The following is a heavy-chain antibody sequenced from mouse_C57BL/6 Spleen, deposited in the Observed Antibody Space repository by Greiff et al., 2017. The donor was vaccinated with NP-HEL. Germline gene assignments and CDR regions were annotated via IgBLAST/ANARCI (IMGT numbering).Heavy chain of an antibody. CDR1: GYTFTSYW. CDR2: IDPSDSYT. J-gene: IGHJ2*01. Sequence: QVQLQQPGAELVMPGASVKLSCKASGYTFTSYWMHWVKQRPGQGLEWIGEIDPSDSYTNYNQKFKGKSTLTVDKSSSTAYMQLSSLTSEDSAVYYCARYLYGSSYDYFDYWGQGTTLTVSS. V-gene: IGHV1-69*01. CDR3: ARYLYGSSYDYFDY. D-gene: IGHD1-1*01.